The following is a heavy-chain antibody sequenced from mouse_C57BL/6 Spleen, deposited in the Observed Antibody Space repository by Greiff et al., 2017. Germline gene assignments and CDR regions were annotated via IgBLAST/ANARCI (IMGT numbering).Heavy chain of an antibody. CDR1: GYTFTSYW. D-gene: IGHD2-2*01. J-gene: IGHJ2*01. CDR3: EATMVTTGFDY. CDR2: IHPNSGST. Sequence: QVQLQQPGAELVKPGASVKLSCKASGYTFTSYWMHWVKQRPGQGLEWIGMIHPNSGSTNYNEKFKSKATLTVDKSSSTAYMQLSSLTSEDSAVYYCEATMVTTGFDYWGQGTTLTVSS. V-gene: IGHV1-64*01.